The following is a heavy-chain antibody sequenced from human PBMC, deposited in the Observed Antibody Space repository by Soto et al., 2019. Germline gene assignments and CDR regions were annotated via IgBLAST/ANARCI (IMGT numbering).Heavy chain of an antibody. J-gene: IGHJ3*02. CDR2: IDWDDDK. D-gene: IGHD3-22*01. Sequence: SGPTLVNPTQTLTLTCTFSGFSLSTSGMCVSWIRQPPGKALEWLARIDWDDDKYYSTSLKTRLTISKDTSKNQVVLTMTNMDPVDTATYYCARFSYYYDSSGPQKAFDIWGQGTMVTVSS. CDR3: ARFSYYYDSSGPQKAFDI. V-gene: IGHV2-70*11. CDR1: GFSLSTSGMC.